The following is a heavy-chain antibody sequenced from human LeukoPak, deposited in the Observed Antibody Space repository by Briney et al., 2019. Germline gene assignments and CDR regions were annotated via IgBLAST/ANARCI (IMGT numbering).Heavy chain of an antibody. Sequence: EASVKVSCRASGGTFSGYAISWVRQAPGQGLECMGGIIPIFGTANYAQKFQGRVTITADESTSTAYMELSSLRSEDTAVYYCARATAYSSWFDPWGQGTLVTVSS. CDR2: IIPIFGTA. CDR1: GGTFSGYA. CDR3: ARATAYSSWFDP. J-gene: IGHJ5*02. V-gene: IGHV1-69*13. D-gene: IGHD4-11*01.